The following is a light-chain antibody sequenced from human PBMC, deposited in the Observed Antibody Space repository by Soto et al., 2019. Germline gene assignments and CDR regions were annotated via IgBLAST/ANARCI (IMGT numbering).Light chain of an antibody. CDR1: QRFGSSN. CDR3: QHYNNWLGT. Sequence: EIVLTQSPGTLSLSLGERGTLSCRASQRFGSSNLAWYQQKLGRAPRLLIYGASTRATGIPARFSGSGSGTEFFLNISSLQSEDSAIYYCQHYNNWLGTFGGGTKVDIK. CDR2: GAS. J-gene: IGKJ4*01. V-gene: IGKV3-15*01.